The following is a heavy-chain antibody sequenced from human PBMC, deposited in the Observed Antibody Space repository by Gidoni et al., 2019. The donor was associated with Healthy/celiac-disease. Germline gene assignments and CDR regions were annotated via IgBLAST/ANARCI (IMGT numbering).Heavy chain of an antibody. J-gene: IGHJ6*03. Sequence: EVQLVESGGGLVKPGGSLRPSCAASGFTLRSYSMDWVRQAPGKGLGWVSSISSSSSYIYYADSVKGRFTISRDNAKNSLYLQMNSLRAEDTAVYYCARDSHYYGSGSYFRYYYYYMDVWGKGTTVTVSS. CDR2: ISSSSSYI. CDR1: GFTLRSYS. CDR3: ARDSHYYGSGSYFRYYYYYMDV. D-gene: IGHD3-10*01. V-gene: IGHV3-21*01.